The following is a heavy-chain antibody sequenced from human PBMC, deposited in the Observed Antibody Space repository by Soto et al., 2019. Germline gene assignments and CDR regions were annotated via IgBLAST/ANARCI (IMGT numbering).Heavy chain of an antibody. CDR3: ARDGGLLSASLNWFDP. Sequence: GGSLRLSCAASGFTFSSYGMHWVRQAPGKGLEWVAVIWYDGSNKYYADSVKGRFTISRDNSKNTLYLQMNSLRAEDTAVYYCARDGGLLSASLNWFDPWGQGTLVTVSS. CDR1: GFTFSSYG. J-gene: IGHJ5*02. CDR2: IWYDGSNK. V-gene: IGHV3-33*01. D-gene: IGHD3-10*01.